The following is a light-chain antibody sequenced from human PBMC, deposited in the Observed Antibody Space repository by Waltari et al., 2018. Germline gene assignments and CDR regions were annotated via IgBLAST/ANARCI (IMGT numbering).Light chain of an antibody. CDR3: QSCDSSLGGSV. CDR1: SSNIGAGYD. J-gene: IGLJ1*01. CDR2: ENS. V-gene: IGLV1-40*01. Sequence: QSVLTQPPSVSGAPGQRVTISCTGSSSNIGAGYDVHWYQHLPGIAPKLLIKENSNRPSGVPDRFSGSKSGTSASLAITGLQAEDEADYYCQSCDSSLGGSVFGTGTKVSVL.